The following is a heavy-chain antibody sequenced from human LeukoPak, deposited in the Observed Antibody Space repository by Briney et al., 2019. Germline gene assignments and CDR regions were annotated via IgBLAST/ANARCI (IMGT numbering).Heavy chain of an antibody. Sequence: SETLSLTCAVYGGSFSGYYWSWIRQPPGKGLEWIGYIYYSGSTNYNPSLRSRVTISVDTSKNQFSLKLSSVTAADTAVYYCARDLGSYYFDYWGQGTLVTVSS. D-gene: IGHD5-12*01. CDR1: GGSFSGYY. V-gene: IGHV4-59*01. CDR3: ARDLGSYYFDY. CDR2: IYYSGST. J-gene: IGHJ4*02.